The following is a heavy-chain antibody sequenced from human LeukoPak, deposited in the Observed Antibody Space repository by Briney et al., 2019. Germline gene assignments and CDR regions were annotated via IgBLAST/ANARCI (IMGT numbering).Heavy chain of an antibody. CDR3: ARCSSSSWYPHYYYYYGMDV. J-gene: IGHJ6*02. CDR1: GFTFSSYA. V-gene: IGHV3-23*01. Sequence: GGSLRLSCAASGFTFSSYAMSWVRQAPGKGLEWVSAISGSGGSTYYADSVKGRFTISRDNSKNTLYLQMNSLRAEDTAVYYCARCSSSSWYPHYYYYYGMDVWGQGTTVTVSS. CDR2: ISGSGGST. D-gene: IGHD6-13*01.